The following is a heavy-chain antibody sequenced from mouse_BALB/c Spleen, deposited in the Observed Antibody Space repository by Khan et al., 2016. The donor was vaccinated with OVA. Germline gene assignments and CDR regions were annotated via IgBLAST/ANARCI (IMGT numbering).Heavy chain of an antibody. J-gene: IGHJ2*01. CDR3: ASHYGSYFDY. V-gene: IGHV1-87*01. CDR1: GYTFTRYW. CDR2: IYPGDGDT. Sequence: QVQLKQSGAELARPGASVKLSCKASGYTFTRYWMQWVKQRPGQGLEWIGAIYPGDGDTKYTQKFKGKATLTADKSSSTAYMELSSLASEDSAVLYCASHYGSYFDYWGQGTTLTVSS. D-gene: IGHD2-1*01.